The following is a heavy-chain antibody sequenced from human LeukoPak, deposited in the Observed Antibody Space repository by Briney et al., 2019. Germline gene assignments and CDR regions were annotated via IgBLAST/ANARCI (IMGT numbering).Heavy chain of an antibody. CDR3: ARGGKQQLVSGYFDY. CDR1: GFTFSSYW. CDR2: IKQDGSEK. D-gene: IGHD6-13*01. Sequence: PGGSLRLSCAASGFTFSSYWMSWVRQAPGKGREWVANIKQDGSEKYYVDSVKGRFTISRDNAKNSLYLQMNSLRAEDTAVYYCARGGKQQLVSGYFDYWGQGTLVTVSS. J-gene: IGHJ4*02. V-gene: IGHV3-7*01.